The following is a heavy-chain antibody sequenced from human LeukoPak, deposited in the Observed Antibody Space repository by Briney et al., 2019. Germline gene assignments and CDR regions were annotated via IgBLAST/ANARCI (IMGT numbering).Heavy chain of an antibody. Sequence: SETLSLTCTVSGGSISSHYWSWIRQPPGKGLEWIGYIYYSGNTNDNPSLKSRLTLSIDTSKNQFSLKLSSVTAADTAVYYCARVGSGCFDYWGQGTLVTVSS. J-gene: IGHJ4*02. D-gene: IGHD6-19*01. V-gene: IGHV4-59*11. CDR3: ARVGSGCFDY. CDR1: GGSISSHY. CDR2: IYYSGNT.